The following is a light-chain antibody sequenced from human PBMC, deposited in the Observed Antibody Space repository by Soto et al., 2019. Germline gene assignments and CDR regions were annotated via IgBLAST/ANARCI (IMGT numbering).Light chain of an antibody. CDR2: KAS. V-gene: IGKV1-5*03. CDR3: QQYNSHSGT. CDR1: QSISTW. J-gene: IGKJ1*01. Sequence: DIQMTQSPSTPSASVGDRVTLTCRASQSISTWLAWYQQKPGKAPKVLIYKASSLESGVPSRFSGSGSGTEFTLTISSLQPEDFATYYCQQYNSHSGTFGQGTKVDIK.